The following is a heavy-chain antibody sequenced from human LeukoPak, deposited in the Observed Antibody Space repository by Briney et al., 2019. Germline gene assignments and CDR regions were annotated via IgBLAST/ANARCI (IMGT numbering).Heavy chain of an antibody. V-gene: IGHV1-24*01. CDR3: ARDPPSHTGRIAARPLDY. J-gene: IGHJ4*02. D-gene: IGHD6-6*01. Sequence: ASVKVSCKVSGYTLTELSMHWVRQAPGKGLEWMGGFDPEDGETIYAQKFQGRVTMTEDTSTDTAYMELSSLRPEDTAVYYCARDPPSHTGRIAARPLDYWGQGTLVTVSS. CDR2: FDPEDGET. CDR1: GYTLTELS.